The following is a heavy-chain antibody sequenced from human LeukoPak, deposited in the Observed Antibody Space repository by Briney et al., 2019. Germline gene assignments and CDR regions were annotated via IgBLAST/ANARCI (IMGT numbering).Heavy chain of an antibody. CDR2: INHSGST. D-gene: IGHD6-13*01. CDR1: GGSFSGYY. J-gene: IGHJ5*02. Sequence: SETLSLTCAVYGGSFSGYYWSWIRQLPGKGLEWIGEINHSGSTNYNPSLKSRVTISVDTSKNQFSLKLSSVTAADTAVYYCARGCIAAAGTRSVDWFDPWGQGTLVTVSS. V-gene: IGHV4-34*01. CDR3: ARGCIAAAGTRSVDWFDP.